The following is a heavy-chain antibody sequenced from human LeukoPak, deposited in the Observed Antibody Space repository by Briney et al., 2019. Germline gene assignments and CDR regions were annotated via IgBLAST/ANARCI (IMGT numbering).Heavy chain of an antibody. Sequence: GGSLRLSCPASGFTFSSYSMNWVRQAPGKGLEWVSYISSSSSTIYYADSVKGRFTISRDNAKNSLYLQMKSLRAEDTAVYYCARGGHGNYYYYYLDVWGKGTTVTVSS. CDR2: ISSSSSTI. CDR3: ARGGHGNYYYYYLDV. D-gene: IGHD5-12*01. V-gene: IGHV3-48*01. J-gene: IGHJ6*03. CDR1: GFTFSSYS.